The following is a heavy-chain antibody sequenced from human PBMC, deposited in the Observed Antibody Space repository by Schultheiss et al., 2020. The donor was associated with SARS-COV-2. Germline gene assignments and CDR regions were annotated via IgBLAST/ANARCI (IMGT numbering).Heavy chain of an antibody. J-gene: IGHJ3*02. CDR1: GGSISSSSYY. D-gene: IGHD2-2*01. Sequence: SETLSLTCTVSGGSISSSSYYWGWIRQPPGKGLEWIGSIYYSGSTYYNPSLKSRVTISVDTSKNQFSLKLSSVTAADTAVYYCARDNIVVVPAAMGGDDAFDIWGQGTMVTVSS. V-gene: IGHV4-39*07. CDR2: IYYSGST. CDR3: ARDNIVVVPAAMGGDDAFDI.